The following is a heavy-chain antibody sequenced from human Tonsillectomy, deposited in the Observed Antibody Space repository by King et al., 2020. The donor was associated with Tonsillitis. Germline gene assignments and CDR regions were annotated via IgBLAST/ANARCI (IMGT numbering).Heavy chain of an antibody. CDR2: ISYDGSNK. CDR1: GFTFSSYG. J-gene: IGHJ4*02. D-gene: IGHD4-17*01. CDR3: AKDRHYGDYVDY. V-gene: IGHV3-30*18. Sequence: IQLVQSGGGVVQPGRSLRLSCAASGFTFSSYGMHWVRQAPGKGLEWVAVISYDGSNKYYADSVKGRFTISRDNSKNTLYLQMNSLRAEDTAVYYCAKDRHYGDYVDYWGQGTLVTVSS.